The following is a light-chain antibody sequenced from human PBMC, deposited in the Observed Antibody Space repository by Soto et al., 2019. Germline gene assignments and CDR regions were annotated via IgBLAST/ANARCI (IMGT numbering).Light chain of an antibody. CDR1: SSNIGAGYD. CDR3: QSYCSSLSVV. CDR2: GNS. V-gene: IGLV1-40*01. J-gene: IGLJ3*02. Sequence: QSVLTQPPSVSGAPGQRVTISCTGSSSNIGAGYDVPWYQQLPGTAPKLLIYGNSNRPSGVPDRFSGSKPGTPAPLAITGLQAEDEADYYCQSYCSSLSVVFGGGTKLTVL.